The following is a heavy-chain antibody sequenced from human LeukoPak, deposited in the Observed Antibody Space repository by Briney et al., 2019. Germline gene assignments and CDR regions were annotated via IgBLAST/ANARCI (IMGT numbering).Heavy chain of an antibody. CDR1: GGSFSGYY. CDR2: INHSGST. Sequence: SETLSLTCAVYGGSFSGYYWSWIRQPPGKGLEWIGEINHSGSTNYNPSLKSRVTISVDTSKNQFSLKLSSVTAADTAVYYCARVTYNWNRPSHYYYMDVWGKGTTVTVSS. CDR3: ARVTYNWNRPSHYYYMDV. J-gene: IGHJ6*03. D-gene: IGHD1-20*01. V-gene: IGHV4-34*01.